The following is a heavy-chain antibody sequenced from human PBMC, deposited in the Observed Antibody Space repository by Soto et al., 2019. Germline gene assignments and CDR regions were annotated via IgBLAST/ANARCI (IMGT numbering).Heavy chain of an antibody. CDR3: ARAVDTAMVDY. J-gene: IGHJ4*02. CDR2: IYYSGST. CDR1: GGSISRGGYY. Sequence: PSETLSPTWTVSGGSISRGGYYWSWVRQHPGKGLGWIGYIYYSGSTYYNPSLKSRVTISVDTSKNQFSLKLSSVTAADTAVYYCARAVDTAMVDYWGQGTLVTVSS. V-gene: IGHV4-31*02. D-gene: IGHD5-18*01.